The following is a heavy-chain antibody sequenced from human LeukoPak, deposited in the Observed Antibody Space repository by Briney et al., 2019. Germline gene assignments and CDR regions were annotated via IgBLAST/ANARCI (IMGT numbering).Heavy chain of an antibody. J-gene: IGHJ4*02. CDR3: ASRRGYSYASHFDY. CDR1: GFTVNSDY. V-gene: IGHV3-53*01. CDR2: IYSGGST. D-gene: IGHD5-18*01. Sequence: GGSLRLSCAASGFTVNSDYMIWVRQAPGKGLEWVSVIYSGGSTYYADTVKGRFTIFRDISKNTLYLQMNSVSVEDTAVYYCASRRGYSYASHFDYWGQGTLVTVSS.